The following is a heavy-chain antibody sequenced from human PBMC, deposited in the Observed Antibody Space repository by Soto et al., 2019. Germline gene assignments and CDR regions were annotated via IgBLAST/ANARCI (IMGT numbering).Heavy chain of an antibody. CDR2: VIPIFGTT. J-gene: IGHJ4*02. D-gene: IGHD3-22*01. Sequence: WASVKVSCKASGGAFSSLAFSWVRQAPGQGLEWMGGVIPIFGTTNYAQKFQGRLTITADESTSTAYMELSSLRSEDTAVYYCARIVSYYDSSGWGVFDYWGQGTLVTVSS. V-gene: IGHV1-69*13. CDR3: ARIVSYYDSSGWGVFDY. CDR1: GGAFSSLA.